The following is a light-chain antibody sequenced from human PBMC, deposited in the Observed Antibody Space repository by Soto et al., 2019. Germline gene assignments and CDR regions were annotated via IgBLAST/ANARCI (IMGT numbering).Light chain of an antibody. CDR1: NSNVGSNY. CDR2: DNY. CDR3: GTGDSSLSVLV. V-gene: IGLV1-51*01. Sequence: QSGLTQPPSVSAAPGQKVTISCSGSNSNVGSNYVAWYQLLPGSAPKLLIYDNYKRPSGIADRFSGSKSGTSATLAITGLQNGDDAYFYGGTGDSSLSVLVFGGGTKLTVL. J-gene: IGLJ2*01.